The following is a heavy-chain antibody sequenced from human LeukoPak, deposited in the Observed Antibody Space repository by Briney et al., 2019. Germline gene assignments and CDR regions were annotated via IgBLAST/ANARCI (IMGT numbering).Heavy chain of an antibody. J-gene: IGHJ6*02. CDR2: INHSGST. D-gene: IGHD2-2*01. Sequence: SETLSLTCAVYGGSFSGYYWSWIRQPPGQGLEWIGEINHSGSTNYNPSLKNRVTISVDTSKNQFSLKLSSVTAADTAVYYCARLVPAAMAPYYYGMDVWGQGTTVTVSS. CDR1: GGSFSGYY. CDR3: ARLVPAAMAPYYYGMDV. V-gene: IGHV4-34*01.